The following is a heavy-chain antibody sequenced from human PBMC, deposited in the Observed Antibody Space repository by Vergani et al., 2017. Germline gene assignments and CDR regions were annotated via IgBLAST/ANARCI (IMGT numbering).Heavy chain of an antibody. V-gene: IGHV3-21*01. J-gene: IGHJ4*02. CDR1: GFTFSSYS. CDR3: AKVGSSGSYWGGADY. CDR2: ISYSSYI. D-gene: IGHD1-26*01. Sequence: EVQLVESGGGLVKPGGSLRLSCAASGFTFSSYSMNWVRQAPGKGLEWVSSISYSSYIYYADSVKGRFTISRDNDKNSLYLQMNSLRAEDTAVYYCAKVGSSGSYWGGADYWGQGTLVTVSS.